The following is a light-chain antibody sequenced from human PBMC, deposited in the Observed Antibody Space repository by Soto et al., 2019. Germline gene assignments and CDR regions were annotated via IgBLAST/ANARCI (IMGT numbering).Light chain of an antibody. J-gene: IGLJ2*01. V-gene: IGLV2-11*01. CDR3: CSYVARLRVV. CDR1: NSDVGAYNY. CDR2: DVT. Sequence: QSALTKPRSVSGSPGQSVTISCIGTNSDVGAYNYVSWYQQKPGKAPNLIIYDVTERPSGVPDRFSGSKSGNTASLTISGLQAEDEADYYCCSYVARLRVVFGGGTKLTVL.